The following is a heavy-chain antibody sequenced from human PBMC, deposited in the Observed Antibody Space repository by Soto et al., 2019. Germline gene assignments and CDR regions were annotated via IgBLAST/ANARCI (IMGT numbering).Heavy chain of an antibody. D-gene: IGHD2-15*01. V-gene: IGHV1-8*01. CDR1: GYTFTSYD. CDR2: MNPNSGNT. Sequence: ASVKVSCKASGYTFTSYDINWVRQATGQGLEWMGWMNPNSGNTGYAQKFQGRVTMTRNTSISTAYMELSSLRSEDTAVYYCASDLSYCSGGRRYSENDPFDIWGQGTTVTV. J-gene: IGHJ3*02. CDR3: ASDLSYCSGGRRYSENDPFDI.